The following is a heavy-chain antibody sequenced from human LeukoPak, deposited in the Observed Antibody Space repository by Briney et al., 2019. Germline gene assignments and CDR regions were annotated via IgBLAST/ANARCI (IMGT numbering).Heavy chain of an antibody. CDR3: ARSITMVRGVINWFDP. CDR2: IYYSGST. CDR1: GGSVSSGSYY. V-gene: IGHV4-61*01. J-gene: IGHJ5*02. D-gene: IGHD3-10*01. Sequence: TSETLSLTCTVSGGSVSSGSYYWSWIRQPPGKGLEWIGYIYYSGSTNYNPSLKSRVTISVDTSKNQFSLKLSSVTAADTAVYYCARSITMVRGVINWFDPWGQGTLVTVSS.